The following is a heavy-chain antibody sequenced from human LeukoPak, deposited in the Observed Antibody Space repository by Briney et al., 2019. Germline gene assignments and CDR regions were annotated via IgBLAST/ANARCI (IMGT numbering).Heavy chain of an antibody. Sequence: SETLSLTCTVSGGSISSYYWSWIRQPAGKGLEWIGRIYTSGSTNYNPSLKSRVTMSVDTSKNQFPLKLSSATAADTAVYYCARNPSSGWYDYFDYWGQGTLVTVSS. J-gene: IGHJ4*02. CDR1: GGSISSYY. V-gene: IGHV4-4*07. D-gene: IGHD6-19*01. CDR3: ARNPSSGWYDYFDY. CDR2: IYTSGST.